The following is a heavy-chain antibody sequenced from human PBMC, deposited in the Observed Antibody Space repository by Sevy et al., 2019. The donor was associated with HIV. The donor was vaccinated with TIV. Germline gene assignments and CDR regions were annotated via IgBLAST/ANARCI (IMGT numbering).Heavy chain of an antibody. CDR1: GGSIGRNSYD. D-gene: IGHD3-10*01. V-gene: IGHV4-39*01. CDR2: IYFSGST. J-gene: IGHJ4*02. CDR3: ARHGGLVDRGFDF. Sequence: SETLSLTCTVSGGSIGRNSYDWGWIRQSAGKWLEWIGSIYFSGSTNYATSLKSRVSISVDSSKNQVSLKMRSVTATDTAVYYCARHGGLVDRGFDFWGQGTLVTVSS.